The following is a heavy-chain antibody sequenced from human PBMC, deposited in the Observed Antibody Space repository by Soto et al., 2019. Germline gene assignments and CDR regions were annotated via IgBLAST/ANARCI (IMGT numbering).Heavy chain of an antibody. CDR1: GGSISSGGYY. Sequence: SETLSLTCTVSGGSISSGGYYWSWIRQHPGKGLEWIGYIYYSGSTYYNPSLKSRVTISVDTSKNQFSLKLSSVTAADTAVYYCARESGSDFYGMDVWGQGTTVTVSS. CDR2: IYYSGST. D-gene: IGHD3-22*01. CDR3: ARESGSDFYGMDV. J-gene: IGHJ6*02. V-gene: IGHV4-31*03.